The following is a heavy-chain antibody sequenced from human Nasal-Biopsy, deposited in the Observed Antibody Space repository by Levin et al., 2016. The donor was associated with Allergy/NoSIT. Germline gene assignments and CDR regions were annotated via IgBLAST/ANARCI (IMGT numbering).Heavy chain of an antibody. CDR3: IVATGDY. CDR2: ITKDGREA. Sequence: GESLKISCGASGFTFSDYGLHWVRQGQGKGFEWVAVITKDGREARYADSVRGRFTISRDNVKNTLYLQMNSLRAEDMAVYYCIVATGDYWGQGALVAVSS. V-gene: IGHV3-30*03. CDR1: GFTFSDYG. D-gene: IGHD5-12*01. J-gene: IGHJ4*02.